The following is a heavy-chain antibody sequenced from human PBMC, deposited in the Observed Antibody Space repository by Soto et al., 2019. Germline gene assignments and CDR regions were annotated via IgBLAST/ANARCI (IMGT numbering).Heavy chain of an antibody. CDR2: MNPNSGNT. Sequence: QVQLVQSGAEVKKPGASVKVSCKASGYTFTSYDINWVRQATGQGLEWMGWMNPNSGNTGYAQKFQGRVTMTRNTSISTAYMELSSLRSEDTAVYYCARGALRYVDWLARYNWFDPWGKGTLVTVSS. CDR3: ARGALRYVDWLARYNWFDP. D-gene: IGHD3-9*01. V-gene: IGHV1-8*01. J-gene: IGHJ5*02. CDR1: GYTFTSYD.